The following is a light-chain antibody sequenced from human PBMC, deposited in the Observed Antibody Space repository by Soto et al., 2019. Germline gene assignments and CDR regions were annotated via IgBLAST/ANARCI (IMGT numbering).Light chain of an antibody. J-gene: IGKJ1*01. CDR3: HYYGASPRT. CDR2: GAS. Sequence: EIVLTQSPGTLSLSPGERATLSCRASQSVSSSYLACYQHKPGQAPRLLIYGASSRATGFPDRFSGGGSGTVFTLTINKREPEDFSVYYCHYYGASPRTFGQGTKVESK. V-gene: IGKV3-20*01. CDR1: QSVSSSY.